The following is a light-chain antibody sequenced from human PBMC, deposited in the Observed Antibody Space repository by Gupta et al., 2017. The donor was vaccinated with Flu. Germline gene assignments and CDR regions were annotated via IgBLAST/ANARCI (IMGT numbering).Light chain of an antibody. CDR2: DAS. CDR3: QQANIFPIT. CDR1: QPIGRW. V-gene: IGKV1-12*01. Sequence: GDTVVITCRASQPIGRWLAWYQQKPGKAPKFLIYDASTLQSGVPSRFSGSGSGTDFTLTISNLQPGDFATYYCQQANIFPITFGQGTRLEIK. J-gene: IGKJ5*01.